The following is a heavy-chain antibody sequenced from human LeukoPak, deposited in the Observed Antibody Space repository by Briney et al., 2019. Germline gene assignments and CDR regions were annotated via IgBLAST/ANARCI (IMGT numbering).Heavy chain of an antibody. CDR3: ARSKHLDY. Sequence: SETLSLTCTVSGGSISSYYWSWIRQPPGKGLEWIGYIYYSGSTNYNPSLKSRVTISVDTSKNQFSLELSSVTAADTAVYYCARSKHLDYGGHGPLVTVSS. V-gene: IGHV4-59*08. D-gene: IGHD2-21*01. CDR2: IYYSGST. CDR1: GGSISSYY. J-gene: IGHJ4*01.